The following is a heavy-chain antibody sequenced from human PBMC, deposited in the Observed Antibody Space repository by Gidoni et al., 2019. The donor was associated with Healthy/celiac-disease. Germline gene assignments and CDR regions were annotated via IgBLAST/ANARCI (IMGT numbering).Heavy chain of an antibody. D-gene: IGHD2-2*03. CDR2: IIPILGIA. Sequence: QVQLVQSGAEVKKPGSSVKVSCQASGGPFSSYAISWVRQAPGQGLEWMGRIIPILGIANYAQKSQGRVTITADKSTSTAYMELSSLRSEDTAVYYCARVLDIVVVPAAIPPYGMDVWGQGTTVTVSS. CDR3: ARVLDIVVVPAAIPPYGMDV. V-gene: IGHV1-69*04. CDR1: GGPFSSYA. J-gene: IGHJ6*02.